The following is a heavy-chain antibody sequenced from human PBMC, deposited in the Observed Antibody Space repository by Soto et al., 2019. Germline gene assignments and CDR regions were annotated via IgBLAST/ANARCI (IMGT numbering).Heavy chain of an antibody. CDR3: AHRPPLGNSYFDY. Sequence: SGPTLVNPTQTLTLTCTVSGFSLTTHDVGVGWTRQPPGKALEWLALIFWDDEKRYSPSLKNRLTITKDTPKNQVVLTMTNMDPLDTATYYCAHRPPLGNSYFDYWGQGILVTVSS. J-gene: IGHJ4*02. D-gene: IGHD7-27*01. CDR1: GFSLTTHDVG. V-gene: IGHV2-5*02. CDR2: IFWDDEK.